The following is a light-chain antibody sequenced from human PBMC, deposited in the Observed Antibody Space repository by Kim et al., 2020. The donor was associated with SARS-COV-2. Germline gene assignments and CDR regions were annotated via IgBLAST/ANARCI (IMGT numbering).Light chain of an antibody. Sequence: GQRVTLSCSGSGSTIRSNTFNWYRQRPGTAPKLLMYGNNQRPSGVPDRFSGSKSGTSASLAIGGLQSEDEADYYCASWDDSLNGWVFGGGTKLTVL. CDR1: GSTIRSNT. V-gene: IGLV1-44*01. J-gene: IGLJ3*02. CDR3: ASWDDSLNGWV. CDR2: GNN.